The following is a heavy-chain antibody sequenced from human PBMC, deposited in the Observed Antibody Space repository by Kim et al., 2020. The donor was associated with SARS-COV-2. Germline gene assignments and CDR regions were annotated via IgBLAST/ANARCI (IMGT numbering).Heavy chain of an antibody. Sequence: KNYLDSVKGRFTISRDNAKNSLYLQMNSLRGDDTAVYYCASYHGSRGFHYWGQGTLVTVSS. D-gene: IGHD3-10*01. CDR2: K. J-gene: IGHJ4*02. CDR3: ASYHGSRGFHY. V-gene: IGHV3-7*03.